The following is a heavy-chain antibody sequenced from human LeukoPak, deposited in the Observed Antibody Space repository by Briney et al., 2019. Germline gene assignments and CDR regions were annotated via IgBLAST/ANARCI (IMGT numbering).Heavy chain of an antibody. J-gene: IGHJ4*02. CDR1: GYTFTSFY. V-gene: IGHV1-46*01. D-gene: IGHD5-18*01. CDR3: ARGIQLWFPFES. CDR2: INPSSGST. Sequence: APVKVSCKASGYTFTSFYMHWVRQAPGQGLEWMGIINPSSGSTSYAQKFQGRVTMTRDTSTSTVYMELSSLRSEDTAVYYCARGIQLWFPFESWGQGTLVTVSS.